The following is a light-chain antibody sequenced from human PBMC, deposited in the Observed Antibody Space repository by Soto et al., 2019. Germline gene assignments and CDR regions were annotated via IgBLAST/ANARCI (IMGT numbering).Light chain of an antibody. Sequence: DIRMTQSPSTLSAYVGDRVTITCRASQSISRWLAWYQQKPGKAPQALIYDASSLKSGVPSRFSGNGSGTEFTLTISSLQPDDFATYYCQQYNTYSTFGQGTRLETK. CDR1: QSISRW. CDR2: DAS. CDR3: QQYNTYST. J-gene: IGKJ5*01. V-gene: IGKV1-5*01.